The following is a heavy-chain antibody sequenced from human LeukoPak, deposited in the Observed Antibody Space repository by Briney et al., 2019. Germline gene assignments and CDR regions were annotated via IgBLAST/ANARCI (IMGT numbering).Heavy chain of an antibody. CDR3: ARGVTIFGVVIYYFDY. CDR1: GGSFSGYY. D-gene: IGHD3-3*01. Sequence: SETLPLTCAVYGGSFSGYYWSWIRQPPGKGLEWIGEINHSGSTNYNPSLKSRVTISVDTSKNQFSLKLSSVTAADTAVYYCARGVTIFGVVIYYFDYWGQGTLVTVSS. V-gene: IGHV4-34*01. J-gene: IGHJ4*02. CDR2: INHSGST.